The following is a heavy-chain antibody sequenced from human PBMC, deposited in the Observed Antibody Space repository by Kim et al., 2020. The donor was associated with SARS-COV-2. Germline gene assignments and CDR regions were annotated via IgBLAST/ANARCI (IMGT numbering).Heavy chain of an antibody. V-gene: IGHV1-24*01. CDR1: GYTLTELS. CDR2: FDPEDGET. Sequence: ASVKVSCKVSGYTLTELSMHWVRQAPGKGLEWMGGFDPEDGETIYAQKFQGRVTMTEDTSTDTAYMELSSLRSEDTAVYYCATIWPNPNGRYFDVGGGMDVWGQGTTVTVSS. CDR3: ATIWPNPNGRYFDVGGGMDV. D-gene: IGHD3-9*01. J-gene: IGHJ6*02.